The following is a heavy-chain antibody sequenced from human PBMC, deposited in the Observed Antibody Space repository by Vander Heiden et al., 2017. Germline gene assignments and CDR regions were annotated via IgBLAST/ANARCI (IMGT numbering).Heavy chain of an antibody. CDR1: GFTLAGYA. Sequence: EVQLLESGGGLVQPGGSLRLSCAAPGFTLAGYAMSWVRQAPGKGLEWVSAISGSGGSTYYADSVKGRFTISRDNSKNTLYLQMNSLRAEDTAVYYCAKDTAMIAAGPFDYWGQGTLVTVSS. V-gene: IGHV3-23*01. CDR2: ISGSGGST. D-gene: IGHD3-22*01. CDR3: AKDTAMIAAGPFDY. J-gene: IGHJ4*02.